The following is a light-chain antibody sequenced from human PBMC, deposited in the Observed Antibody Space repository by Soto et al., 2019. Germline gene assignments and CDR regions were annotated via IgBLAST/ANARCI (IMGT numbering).Light chain of an antibody. CDR2: GAS. Sequence: EVVLTQSPGTLSLSPGQRATLSCRASQSVSSSYLAWYQQKPGQAPRLLIYGASSRATGIPDRFSGSGSGTDFTLTISRLEPEDLAVYYCQQYGSSPVTVGQGTKVEIK. CDR3: QQYGSSPVT. J-gene: IGKJ1*01. V-gene: IGKV3-20*01. CDR1: QSVSSSY.